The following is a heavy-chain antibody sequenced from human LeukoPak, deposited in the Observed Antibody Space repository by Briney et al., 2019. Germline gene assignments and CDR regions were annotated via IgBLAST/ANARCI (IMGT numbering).Heavy chain of an antibody. V-gene: IGHV3-15*01. D-gene: IGHD6-19*01. CDR1: GFTFNNAW. CDR3: TRDSSSGWV. J-gene: IGHJ4*02. CDR2: IKNKTDGGTT. Sequence: GGSLRLSCAASGFTFNNAWMNWVRQAPGKGLEWVGRIKNKTDGGTTDYAAPVKGRFTISRDDSKNTLYLQMNSLKTDDTAVYYCTRDSSSGWVWGQGTLVTVSS.